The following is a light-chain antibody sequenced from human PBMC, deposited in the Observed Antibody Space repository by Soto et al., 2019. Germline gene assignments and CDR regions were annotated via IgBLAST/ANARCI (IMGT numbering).Light chain of an antibody. CDR1: SSDVGGYNY. J-gene: IGLJ3*02. V-gene: IGLV2-8*01. CDR2: EVN. Sequence: QSVLTQPPSASGSPGQSVTISCTGTSSDVGGYNYVSWYQHHPGKAPKLMIYEVNKRPSGVPDRFSGSKSGNTASLTVSGLQAEDEADYYCSSYARSNNWVFGGGTKVTVL. CDR3: SSYARSNNWV.